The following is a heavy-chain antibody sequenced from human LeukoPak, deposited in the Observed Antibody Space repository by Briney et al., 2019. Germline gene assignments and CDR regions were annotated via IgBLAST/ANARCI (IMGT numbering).Heavy chain of an antibody. CDR3: ARADYDYVWGSYRQYYFDS. CDR2: ISGNSSTI. V-gene: IGHV3-48*01. CDR1: GFTFSSYC. J-gene: IGHJ4*02. D-gene: IGHD3-16*02. Sequence: GGSLRLSCAASGFTFSSYCMTWVRQAPGKGLEWVSYISGNSSTIYYADSVKGRFTISRDNAKNSLYLQMNSLRAEDTAVYYCARADYDYVWGSYRQYYFDSWGQGTLVTVSS.